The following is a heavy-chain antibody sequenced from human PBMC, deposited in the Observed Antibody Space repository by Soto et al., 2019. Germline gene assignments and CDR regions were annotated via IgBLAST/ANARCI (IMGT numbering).Heavy chain of an antibody. CDR3: AKGDSIVVVPAAMDY. CDR2: ISGSGGST. J-gene: IGHJ4*02. CDR1: GFTFSSYA. V-gene: IGHV3-23*01. Sequence: GGSLRLSCAASGFTFSSYAMSWVRQAPGKGLEWVSAISGSGGSTYYADSVKGRFTISRDNSKNTLYLQMNSLRAEDTAVYYCAKGDSIVVVPAAMDYWGQGTLVTVSS. D-gene: IGHD2-2*01.